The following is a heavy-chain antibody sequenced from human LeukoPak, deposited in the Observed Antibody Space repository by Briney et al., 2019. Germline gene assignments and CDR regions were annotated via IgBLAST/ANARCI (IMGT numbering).Heavy chain of an antibody. V-gene: IGHV3-21*01. J-gene: IGHJ4*02. CDR2: ISSSSSYI. Sequence: GGSLRLSCVASGFAFPTYAMMWVRQVPGKGLEWVSSISSSSSYIYYADSVKGRFTISRDNAKNSLYLQMNSLRAEDTAVYYCARDKRDYWGQGTLVTVSS. CDR3: ARDKRDY. CDR1: GFAFPTYA.